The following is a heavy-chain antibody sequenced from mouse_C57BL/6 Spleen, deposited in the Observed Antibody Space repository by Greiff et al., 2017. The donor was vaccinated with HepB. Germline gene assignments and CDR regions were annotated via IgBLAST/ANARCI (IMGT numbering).Heavy chain of an antibody. Sequence: EVQLQESGGGLVKPGGSLKLSCAASGFTFSDYGMHWVRQAPEKGLEWVAYISSGSSTIYYADTVKGRFTISRDNAKNTLFLQMTSLRSEDTAMYYCARAGDGYPFYAMDYWGQGTSVTVSS. D-gene: IGHD2-3*01. CDR2: ISSGSSTI. CDR1: GFTFSDYG. CDR3: ARAGDGYPFYAMDY. V-gene: IGHV5-17*01. J-gene: IGHJ4*01.